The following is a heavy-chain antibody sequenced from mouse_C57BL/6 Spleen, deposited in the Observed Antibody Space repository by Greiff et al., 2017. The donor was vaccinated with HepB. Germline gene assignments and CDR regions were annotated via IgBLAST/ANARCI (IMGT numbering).Heavy chain of an antibody. D-gene: IGHD1-1*01. CDR1: GYAFTNYL. V-gene: IGHV1-54*01. CDR2: INPGSGGT. Sequence: QVQLQQSGAELVRPGTSVKVSCKASGYAFTNYLIEWVKQRPGQGLEWIGVINPGSGGTNDNEKFKGKATLTADKSSSTAYMQLSSLTSEDSAVYFCARSYYYGSSLDYWGQGTTLTVSS. J-gene: IGHJ2*01. CDR3: ARSYYYGSSLDY.